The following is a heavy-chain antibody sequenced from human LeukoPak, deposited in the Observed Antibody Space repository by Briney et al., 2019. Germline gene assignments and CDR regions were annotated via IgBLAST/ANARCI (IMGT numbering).Heavy chain of an antibody. CDR3: ARLLXYHCTHTLCAXDI. CDR1: GFTFNIYS. Sequence: GGSLRLSCAASGFTFNIYSMIWVRQASGKGLEWVSSISSTSSYIYYGDAVKGRFTISRDNAKNSLTLQMNSLRAEDTAVYYXARLLXYHCTHTLCAXDIWGRGTVVTVSS. D-gene: IGHD2-8*01. CDR2: ISSTSSYI. V-gene: IGHV3-21*01. J-gene: IGHJ3*02.